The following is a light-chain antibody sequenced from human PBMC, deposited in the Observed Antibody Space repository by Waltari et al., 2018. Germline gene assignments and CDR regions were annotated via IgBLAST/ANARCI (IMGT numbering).Light chain of an antibody. Sequence: DIVMTQSPDSLAVSLGERATINCKSSQSVLYTSNNKNNLAWFQQKPGQPPNLLIYWASPRESGVPDRFSGSGSGTDFSLTISSLQAEDVAVYFCQQFHSTPITFGQGTRLEI. CDR1: QSVLYTSNNKNN. J-gene: IGKJ5*01. CDR2: WAS. V-gene: IGKV4-1*01. CDR3: QQFHSTPIT.